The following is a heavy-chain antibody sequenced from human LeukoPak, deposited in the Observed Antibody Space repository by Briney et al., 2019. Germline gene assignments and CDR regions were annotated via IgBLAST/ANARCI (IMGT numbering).Heavy chain of an antibody. V-gene: IGHV4-34*01. D-gene: IGHD3-3*01. Sequence: SATLSLTCAVYGGSFSGYYWSWIRQPPGKGLEWIGEINHSGSTNYNPSLKSRVTISVDTSKNQFSLKLSSVTAADTAVYYCARTSRPGRNFGVDYWGQGTLVTVSS. J-gene: IGHJ4*02. CDR3: ARTSRPGRNFGVDY. CDR1: GGSFSGYY. CDR2: INHSGST.